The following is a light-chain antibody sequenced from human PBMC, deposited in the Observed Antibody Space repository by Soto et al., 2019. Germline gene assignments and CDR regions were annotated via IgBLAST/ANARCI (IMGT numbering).Light chain of an antibody. CDR1: QSISDS. V-gene: IGKV1-39*01. Sequence: DIQMTQSPSSLSASVGDRVTITCRASQSISDSLNWYQHKPGTAPKLLIYAASSLQSGVPSRFSGGGSGTDFTLTISSLQSEDFAVYYCQQYNNWPPWTFGQGTKLEIK. J-gene: IGKJ2*02. CDR2: AAS. CDR3: QQYNNWPPWT.